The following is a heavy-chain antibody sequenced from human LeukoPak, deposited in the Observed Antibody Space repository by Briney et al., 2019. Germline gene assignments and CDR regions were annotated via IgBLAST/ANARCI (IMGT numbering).Heavy chain of an antibody. CDR3: ARVRGIGAAGTGLYFQH. Sequence: GASVKVSCKASGGTFSGYAINWVRQAPGQGLEWMGGIIPIFSTANYAQKFQGRVTITADESTSTAYMELSSLRSEDTAVYYCARVRGIGAAGTGLYFQHWGQGTLVTVSS. D-gene: IGHD6-13*01. J-gene: IGHJ1*01. CDR1: GGTFSGYA. V-gene: IGHV1-69*13. CDR2: IIPIFSTA.